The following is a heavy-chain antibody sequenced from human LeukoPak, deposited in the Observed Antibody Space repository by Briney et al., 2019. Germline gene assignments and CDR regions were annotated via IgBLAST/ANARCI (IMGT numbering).Heavy chain of an antibody. Sequence: GGSLRLSCAASGFTFSSYAMHWVRQAPGKGLEYVSAISSNGGSTYYANSEKGRFTISRDNSKNTLYLQMGSLRAEDMAVYYCAREERDSSGYLVYWGQGTLVTVSS. CDR3: AREERDSSGYLVY. D-gene: IGHD3-22*01. J-gene: IGHJ4*02. CDR1: GFTFSSYA. V-gene: IGHV3-64*01. CDR2: ISSNGGST.